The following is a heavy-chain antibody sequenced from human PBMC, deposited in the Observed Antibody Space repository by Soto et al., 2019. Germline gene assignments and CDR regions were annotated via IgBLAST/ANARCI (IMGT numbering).Heavy chain of an antibody. J-gene: IGHJ4*02. V-gene: IGHV3-7*03. Sequence: GGSLRLSCAASGFAFNNYWMNWVRQAPGRGLEWVANINEDGREKTYVDSVKGRFTISRDNAKKSLDLQMNSLRAGDTAVYYCARGPLDYWGQGTLVTVSS. CDR3: ARGPLDY. CDR2: INEDGREK. CDR1: GFAFNNYW.